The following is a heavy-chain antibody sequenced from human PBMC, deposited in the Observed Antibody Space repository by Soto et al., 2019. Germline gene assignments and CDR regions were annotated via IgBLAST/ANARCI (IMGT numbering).Heavy chain of an antibody. J-gene: IGHJ4*02. CDR2: ISGSGGST. Sequence: GGSLRLSCAASGFTFSSYAMSWVRQAPGKGLEWVSAISGSGGSTYYADSVKGRFTISRDNSKNTLYLQMNSLRAEDTAVYYCAKCMGGFDSSGWYWPSLEFDYWGQGTLVTVSS. V-gene: IGHV3-23*01. CDR3: AKCMGGFDSSGWYWPSLEFDY. D-gene: IGHD6-19*01. CDR1: GFTFSSYA.